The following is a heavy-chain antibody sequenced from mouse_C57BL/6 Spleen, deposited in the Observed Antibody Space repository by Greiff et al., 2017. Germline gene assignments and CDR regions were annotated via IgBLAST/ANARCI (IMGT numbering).Heavy chain of an antibody. J-gene: IGHJ4*01. V-gene: IGHV1-15*01. Sequence: VKLMESGAELVRPGASVTLSCKASGYTFTDYEMHWVKQTPVHGLEWIGAIDPETGGTAYNQKFKGKAILTADKSSSTAYMELRSLTSEDSAVYYCTRVYDYDWAMDYWGQGTSVTVSS. CDR3: TRVYDYDWAMDY. CDR1: GYTFTDYE. D-gene: IGHD2-4*01. CDR2: IDPETGGT.